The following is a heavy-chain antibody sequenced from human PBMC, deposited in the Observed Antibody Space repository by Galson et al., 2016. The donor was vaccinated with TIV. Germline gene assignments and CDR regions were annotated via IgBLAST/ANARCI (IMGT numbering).Heavy chain of an antibody. Sequence: SLRLSCAVSGFTFSDFYMTWVRQAPGKGLQWVSYISDSGSNIYYADSVKGRFTISRDNAKNSLYLQMNSLRAEDSAVYYCVRKHRYDWNYFYYYYMDAWGKGTTVTVSS. D-gene: IGHD1-20*01. CDR2: ISDSGSNI. CDR1: GFTFSDFY. V-gene: IGHV3-11*04. J-gene: IGHJ6*03. CDR3: VRKHRYDWNYFYYYYMDA.